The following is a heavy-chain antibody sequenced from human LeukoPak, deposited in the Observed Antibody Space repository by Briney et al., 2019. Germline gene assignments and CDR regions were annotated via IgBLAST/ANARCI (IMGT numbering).Heavy chain of an antibody. Sequence: GGSLRLSCAASGFTVGSSYMNWVRQAPGKELEWVSLIYGGGNTYYADSVKGRFTISRDNSKNTLYLQMNSLRAEDTAVYYCARRGDGGRSFDYWGQGTLVTVSS. D-gene: IGHD4-23*01. CDR3: ARRGDGGRSFDY. V-gene: IGHV3-53*01. CDR2: IYGGGNT. CDR1: GFTVGSSY. J-gene: IGHJ4*02.